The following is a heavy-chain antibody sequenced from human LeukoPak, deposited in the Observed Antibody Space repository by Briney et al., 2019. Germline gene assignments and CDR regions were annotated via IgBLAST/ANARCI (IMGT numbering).Heavy chain of an antibody. V-gene: IGHV3-48*03. J-gene: IGHJ5*02. D-gene: IGHD6-19*01. CDR2: ISSSGSTI. Sequence: GGSLRLSCAASGFTFSSYEMNWVRQAPGKGLEWVSYISSSGSTIYYADSVKGRFTISRDNAKNSLYLQMNSLRAEDTAVYYCARTGGWYGNWFDPWGQGTLVTVSS. CDR3: ARTGGWYGNWFDP. CDR1: GFTFSSYE.